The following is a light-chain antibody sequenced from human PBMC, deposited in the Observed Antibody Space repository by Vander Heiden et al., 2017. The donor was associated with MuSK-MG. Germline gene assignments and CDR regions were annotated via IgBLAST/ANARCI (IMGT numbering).Light chain of an antibody. J-gene: IGKJ4*01. CDR3: QQEGSAPLT. CDR1: QSVRSSQ. V-gene: IGKV3-20*01. CDR2: STS. Sequence: EIVLTQSPGTLSLSPGERATLSCRASQSVRSSQLAWYQQKPGQAPRLVIYSTSSSATDFPDRFSGSGSGRDFTLTINSLVPEDFAVYYCQQEGSAPLTFGGGTTVEIK.